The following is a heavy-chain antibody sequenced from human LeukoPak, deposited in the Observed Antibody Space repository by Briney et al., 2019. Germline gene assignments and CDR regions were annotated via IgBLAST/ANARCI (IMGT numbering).Heavy chain of an antibody. V-gene: IGHV3-30*02. Sequence: GGSLRLSCAASGFRFSSYGMDWVRQAPGKGLEWVAFIRYDGNNKDYADSVKGRFTISRDNSKNTLYLQMNSLRVEDTAVYYCAKGYGDLVAFDIWGQGTMVTVSS. CDR1: GFRFSSYG. CDR2: IRYDGNNK. D-gene: IGHD4-17*01. CDR3: AKGYGDLVAFDI. J-gene: IGHJ3*02.